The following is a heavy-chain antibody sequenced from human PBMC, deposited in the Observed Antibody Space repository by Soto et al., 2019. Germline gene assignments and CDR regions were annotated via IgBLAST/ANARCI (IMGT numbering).Heavy chain of an antibody. CDR1: GFTFSSYS. J-gene: IGHJ6*03. D-gene: IGHD3-9*01. CDR3: VRDFGRYFRSGYMDV. CDR2: INEDSSYI. Sequence: EVQLVESGGGLVKPGGSLRLSCAASGFTFSSYSMNWVRQAPGKGLEWVSSINEDSSYIYYAHSLRGRFTISRDNAKDSLYLQMNYLRAEDTAVYYCVRDFGRYFRSGYMDVRGDGATVTVSS. V-gene: IGHV3-21*02.